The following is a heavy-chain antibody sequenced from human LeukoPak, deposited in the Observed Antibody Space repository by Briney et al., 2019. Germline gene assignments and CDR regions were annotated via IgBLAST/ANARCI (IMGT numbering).Heavy chain of an antibody. D-gene: IGHD2-2*01. CDR2: VNPTSGGT. CDR1: GYTFTGYY. V-gene: IGHV1-2*02. CDR3: ARDTRRGCSSTSCQNWFDP. Sequence: ASVKVSCKASGYTFTGYYMHWVRQAPGQGLEWMGWVNPTSGGTNYAQKFQGRVTMTTDTSTSTAYMELRSLRSDDTAVYYCARDTRRGCSSTSCQNWFDPWGQGTLVTVSS. J-gene: IGHJ5*02.